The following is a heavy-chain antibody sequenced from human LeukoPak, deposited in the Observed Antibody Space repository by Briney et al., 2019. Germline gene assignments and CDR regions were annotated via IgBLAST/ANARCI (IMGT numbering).Heavy chain of an antibody. CDR1: ADSISSGGYY. J-gene: IGHJ5*02. CDR3: ARDTDRYGKFDP. CDR2: ISYSGST. D-gene: IGHD3-16*01. Sequence: SQTLSLTCTVSADSISSGGYYWSWIRQHPGKGLEWIGYISYSGSTNYNPSLKSRVIISVDTSKNQFSLKLSSVTAADTAVYYCARDTDRYGKFDPWGQGTLVTVSS. V-gene: IGHV4-31*03.